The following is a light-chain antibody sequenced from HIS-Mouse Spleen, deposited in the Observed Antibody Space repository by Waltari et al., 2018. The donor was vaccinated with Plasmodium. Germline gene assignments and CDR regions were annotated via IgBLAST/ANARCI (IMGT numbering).Light chain of an antibody. Sequence: QSVLTQPPSASGTPGQRVTISCSGSSSNIGSNTVNWYQQLPGTAPKLLIYSNNQRPSGVPDRFSGSKSGTSASLAISGLQSEDWADYYCAAWDDSLNGVVFGGGTKLTVL. CDR1: SSNIGSNT. CDR2: SNN. CDR3: AAWDDSLNGVV. V-gene: IGLV1-44*01. J-gene: IGLJ2*01.